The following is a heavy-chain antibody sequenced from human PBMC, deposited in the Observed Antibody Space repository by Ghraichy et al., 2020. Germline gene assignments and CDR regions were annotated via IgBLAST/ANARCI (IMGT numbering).Heavy chain of an antibody. Sequence: SVKVSCKASGGTFSSYAISWVRQAPGQGLEWMGGIIPIFGTANYAQKFQGRVTITADESTSTAYMELSSLRSEDTAVYYCARDEGAYDSSGYYYSSWGQGTLVTVSS. J-gene: IGHJ5*02. CDR3: ARDEGAYDSSGYYYSS. D-gene: IGHD3-22*01. CDR1: GGTFSSYA. V-gene: IGHV1-69*13. CDR2: IIPIFGTA.